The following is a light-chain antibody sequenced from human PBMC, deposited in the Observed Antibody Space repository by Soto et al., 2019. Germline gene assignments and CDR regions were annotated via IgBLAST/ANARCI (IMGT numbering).Light chain of an antibody. CDR3: AAWDDSLRGYV. V-gene: IGLV1-40*01. CDR1: SSNIGAGYD. Sequence: QSVLTQPPSVSGAPGQRVTISCTGSSSNIGAGYDVHWYQQVTGTAPKLLIYVNNNRPSGVPDRFSGSKSGTSASLVITGLQAEDEADYYCAAWDDSLRGYVFGTGTKLTVL. J-gene: IGLJ1*01. CDR2: VNN.